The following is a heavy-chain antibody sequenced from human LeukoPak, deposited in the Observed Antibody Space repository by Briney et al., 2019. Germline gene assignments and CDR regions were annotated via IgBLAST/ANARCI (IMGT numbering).Heavy chain of an antibody. J-gene: IGHJ4*02. D-gene: IGHD6-19*01. CDR1: GFTFSNYA. V-gene: IGHV3-66*01. CDR3: ARGPGWNYFDY. CDR2: FYSGGST. Sequence: PGGSLRLSCAASGFTFSNYAMNWVRQAPGKGLEWVSVFYSGGSTYYADSVKGRFTISRDNSKNTLYFQMNSLRAEDTAVYHCARGPGWNYFDYWGQGTLVTVSS.